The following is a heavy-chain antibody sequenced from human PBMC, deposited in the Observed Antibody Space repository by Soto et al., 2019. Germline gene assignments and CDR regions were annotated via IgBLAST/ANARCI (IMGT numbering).Heavy chain of an antibody. J-gene: IGHJ4*01. Sequence: EVQLVESGGGLVQPGGSQRLSCVASGFTFSDHYMDWVRQAPGKGLEWVDRIRNKANSYTTDYAASVKGRFTISRDDSKDSLYLQMNSLKTEDTAIYYCARDSGKGAYFDYWGHGTLATVSS. CDR1: GFTFSDHY. D-gene: IGHD1-26*01. V-gene: IGHV3-72*01. CDR3: ARDSGKGAYFDY. CDR2: IRNKANSYTT.